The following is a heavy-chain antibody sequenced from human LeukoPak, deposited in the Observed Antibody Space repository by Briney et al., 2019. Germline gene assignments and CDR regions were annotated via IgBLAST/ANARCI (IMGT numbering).Heavy chain of an antibody. CDR1: GGSISSGGYY. CDR2: IYYSGST. CDR3: ARGSPGDAFDI. Sequence: SETLSLTCTVSGGSISSGGYYWSWIRQHPGKGLEWIGYIYYSGSTYYNPSLKSRLTISIDTSENQFSLKVSSVTAADTAVYYCARGSPGDAFDIWGQGTLITVSS. V-gene: IGHV4-31*03. J-gene: IGHJ3*02.